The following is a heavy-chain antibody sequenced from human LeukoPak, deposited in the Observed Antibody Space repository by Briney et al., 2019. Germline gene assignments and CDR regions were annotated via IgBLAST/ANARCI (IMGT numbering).Heavy chain of an antibody. V-gene: IGHV4-34*01. CDR1: GGSFSGYY. J-gene: IGHJ3*02. CDR3: ARSGYREGADALDI. D-gene: IGHD5-18*01. CDR2: INHSGST. Sequence: SETLSLTCAVYGGSFSGYYWSWIRQPPGKGLEWIGEINHSGSTNYNPSLKSRVTISVDTSKNQFSLKLSSVTAADTAVYYCARSGYREGADALDIWGQGKMVTVSS.